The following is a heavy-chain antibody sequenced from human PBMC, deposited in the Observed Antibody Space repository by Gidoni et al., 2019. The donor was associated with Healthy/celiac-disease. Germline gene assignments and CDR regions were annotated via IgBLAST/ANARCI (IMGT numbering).Heavy chain of an antibody. CDR2: ISSSSSTI. CDR1: GFPFSSYS. CDR3: ARERDIVATIAAFDI. Sequence: EVQLVESGVGLVQPGGSLRLPCAASGFPFSSYSMNWVRQAPGKGLEWVSYISSSSSTIYYADSVKGRFTISRDNAKNSLYLQMNSLRDEDTAVYYCARERDIVATIAAFDIWGQGTMVTVSS. J-gene: IGHJ3*02. D-gene: IGHD5-12*01. V-gene: IGHV3-48*02.